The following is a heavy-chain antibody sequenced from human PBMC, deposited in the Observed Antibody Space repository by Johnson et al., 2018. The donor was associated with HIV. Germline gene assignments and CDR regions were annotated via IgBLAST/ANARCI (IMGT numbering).Heavy chain of an antibody. CDR1: GFTFSSYA. D-gene: IGHD4-17*01. V-gene: IGHV3-30-3*01. CDR2: ISYDGSNK. Sequence: QVQLVESGGGVVQPGRSLRLSCAASGFTFSSYAMHWVRQAPGKGLEWVAVISYDGSNKYYADSVKGRFTISRDNSKNTLSPQMNSLRAEDTAVYYCARDYGDYAHDAFDIWGQGTMVTVSS. J-gene: IGHJ3*02. CDR3: ARDYGDYAHDAFDI.